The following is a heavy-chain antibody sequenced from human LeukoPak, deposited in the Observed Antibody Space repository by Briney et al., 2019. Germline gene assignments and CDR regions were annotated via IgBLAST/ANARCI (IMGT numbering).Heavy chain of an antibody. V-gene: IGHV5-51*01. CDR1: GYSFTSYW. CDR3: ARAAAQGNYYYYYMDV. CDR2: ISLGDSDT. D-gene: IGHD6-25*01. J-gene: IGHJ6*03. Sequence: GESLKISCKGSGYSFTSYWIGWVRQMHGKGLEWRGIISLGDSDTRYSPSFQGQGTISADKSISTAYLQWSRLKASDTAMYYGARAAAQGNYYYYYMDVWGKGTTVTVSS.